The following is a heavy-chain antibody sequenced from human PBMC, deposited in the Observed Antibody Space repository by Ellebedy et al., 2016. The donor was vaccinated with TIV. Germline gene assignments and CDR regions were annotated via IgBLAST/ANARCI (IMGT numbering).Heavy chain of an antibody. D-gene: IGHD4-17*01. Sequence: GESLKISCAGSGFTFGGFGIHWVRQAPGKGLEWVAVISYDGNKKFYSDSVKGRFTVSRDNSKNILHLHMNNLRSEDTAVYYCAREDGDYPVDALDIWGQGTMVTVSS. CDR2: ISYDGNKK. CDR1: GFTFGGFG. CDR3: AREDGDYPVDALDI. J-gene: IGHJ3*02. V-gene: IGHV3-30*03.